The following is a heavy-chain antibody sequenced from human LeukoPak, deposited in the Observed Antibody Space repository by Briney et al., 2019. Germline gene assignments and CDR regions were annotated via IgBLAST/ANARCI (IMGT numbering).Heavy chain of an antibody. V-gene: IGHV4-59*08. CDR1: GGSLSSYY. CDR2: IYYSGIT. D-gene: IGHD2-15*01. Sequence: SETLSLTCAGSGGSLSSYYWSWVRQPPGEGREWIGYIYYSGITNYNPSPKSRAAISVDTSKNQFSLKLSSVTAADTAVYYCARHRGYCSGGSCYPDYWGQGTPVPVSS. CDR3: ARHRGYCSGGSCYPDY. J-gene: IGHJ4*02.